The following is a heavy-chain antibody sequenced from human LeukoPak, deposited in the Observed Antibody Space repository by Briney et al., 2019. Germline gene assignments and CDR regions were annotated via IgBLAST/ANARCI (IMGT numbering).Heavy chain of an antibody. D-gene: IGHD6-19*01. CDR3: ARLTRGLYSSGWGGGFDY. Sequence: SETLSLTCTVSGGSISSYYWSWIRQPPGKGLEWIGYIYYSGSTNYNPSLKSRVTISVDTPKNQFSLKLSSVTAAETAVYYCARLTRGLYSSGWGGGFDYWGQGTLVTVSS. J-gene: IGHJ4*02. CDR1: GGSISSYY. V-gene: IGHV4-59*08. CDR2: IYYSGST.